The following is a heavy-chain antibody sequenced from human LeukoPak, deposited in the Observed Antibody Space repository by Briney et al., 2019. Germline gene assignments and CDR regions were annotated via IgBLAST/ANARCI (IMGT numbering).Heavy chain of an antibody. Sequence: PGRSLRLSCAASGFTFSSYGMHWVRQAPGKGLEWVAVIWYDGSNKYYADSVKGRFTISRDNSKNTLYLQMNSLRAEDTTVYYCARVSVARRAGGDFDYWGQGTLVTVSS. V-gene: IGHV3-33*01. CDR3: ARVSVARRAGGDFDY. J-gene: IGHJ4*02. CDR1: GFTFSSYG. D-gene: IGHD3-16*01. CDR2: IWYDGSNK.